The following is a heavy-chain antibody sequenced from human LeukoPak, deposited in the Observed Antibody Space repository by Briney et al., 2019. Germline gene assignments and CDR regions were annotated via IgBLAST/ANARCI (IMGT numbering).Heavy chain of an antibody. CDR2: IWYDGSNK. D-gene: IGHD4-23*01. V-gene: IGHV3-33*01. Sequence: PGRSLRLSCAASGLTFSSYGMHWVRHAPGKGLEWVAVIWYDGSNKYYADSVKGRFTISRDNSQNTLYLQMNSLRDEDTAVYYCAIDPGYGGNSLYYYYYGMDVWGQGTTVTVSS. J-gene: IGHJ6*02. CDR3: AIDPGYGGNSLYYYYYGMDV. CDR1: GLTFSSYG.